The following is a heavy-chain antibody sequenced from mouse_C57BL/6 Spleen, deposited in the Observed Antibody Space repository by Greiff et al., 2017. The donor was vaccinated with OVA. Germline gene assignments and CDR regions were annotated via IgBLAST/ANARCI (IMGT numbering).Heavy chain of an antibody. CDR3: ARWDYAMDY. Sequence: QVQLQQSGPELVKPGASVKISCKASGYAFSSSWMNWVKQRPGKGLEWIGRIYPGDGDTNYNGKFKGKATLTADKSSSTAYMQLSSLTSEDSAVYFCARWDYAMDYGGQGTSVTVSS. CDR1: GYAFSSSW. V-gene: IGHV1-82*01. CDR2: IYPGDGDT. J-gene: IGHJ4*01.